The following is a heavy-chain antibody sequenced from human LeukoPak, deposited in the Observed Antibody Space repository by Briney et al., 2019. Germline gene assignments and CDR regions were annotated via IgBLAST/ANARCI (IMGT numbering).Heavy chain of an antibody. D-gene: IGHD2-2*01. CDR3: ARSLGACSSTSCYALDYYYMDV. CDR1: GYSFTSYW. CDR2: IYPGDSDT. Sequence: PGGSLKISCKGSGYSFTSYWIGWVRQMPGKGLEWMGIIYPGDSDTRYSPSFQGQVTISADKSISTAYLQWSSLKASDTAMYYCARSLGACSSTSCYALDYYYMDVWGKGTTVTVSS. J-gene: IGHJ6*03. V-gene: IGHV5-51*01.